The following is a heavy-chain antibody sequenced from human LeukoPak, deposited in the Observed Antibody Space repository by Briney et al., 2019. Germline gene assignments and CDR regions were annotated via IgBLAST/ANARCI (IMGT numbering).Heavy chain of an antibody. Sequence: GGSLRLSCAASGFTFSDYHMSWIRQAPGKGLEWVSGINWNGGSTGYADSVKGRFTISRDNAKNSLYLQMNSLRAEDTALYYCARAFGYGDYQIDYWGQGTLVTVSS. J-gene: IGHJ4*02. D-gene: IGHD4-17*01. V-gene: IGHV3-20*04. CDR3: ARAFGYGDYQIDY. CDR2: INWNGGST. CDR1: GFTFSDYH.